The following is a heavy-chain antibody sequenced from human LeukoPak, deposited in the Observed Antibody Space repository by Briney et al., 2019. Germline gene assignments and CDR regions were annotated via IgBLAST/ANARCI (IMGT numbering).Heavy chain of an antibody. CDR1: GYTFPDYY. D-gene: IGHD3-22*01. CDR2: SNPKSGGT. V-gene: IGHV1-2*02. CDR3: ARDFDTSGYYAGH. J-gene: IGHJ4*02. Sequence: VASVKVSCKASGYTFPDYYVQWVRQAPGQGFEWMGWSNPKSGGTNYAQRFQGRVTMTRDTSISTVYMELRRLRVDDTAVYYCARDFDTSGYYAGHWGQGTLVTVSS.